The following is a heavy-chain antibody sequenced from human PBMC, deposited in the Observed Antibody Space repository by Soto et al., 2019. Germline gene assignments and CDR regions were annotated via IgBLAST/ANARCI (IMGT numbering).Heavy chain of an antibody. CDR1: GFTFSSYS. CDR3: ARGPRIAVAGTRSGY. J-gene: IGHJ4*02. V-gene: IGHV3-21*01. Sequence: PGGSLRLSCAASGFTFSSYSMNWFRQAPGKGLEWVSSISSSSSYIYYADSVKGRFTISRDNAKNSLYLQMNSLRAEDTAVYYCARGPRIAVAGTRSGYWGQGTLVTVSS. D-gene: IGHD6-19*01. CDR2: ISSSSSYI.